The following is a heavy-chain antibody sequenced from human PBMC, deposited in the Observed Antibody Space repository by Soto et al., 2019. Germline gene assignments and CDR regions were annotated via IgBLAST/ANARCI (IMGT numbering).Heavy chain of an antibody. J-gene: IGHJ1*01. CDR2: IIPIFGTA. V-gene: IGHV1-69*13. CDR3: ARDQGRGLPLAGWFEYFQH. Sequence: SVKVSCKASGGTFSSYAISWVRQAPGQGLEWMGGIIPIFGTANYAQKFQGRVTITADESTSTAYMELSSLRSEDTAVYYCARDQGRGLPLAGWFEYFQHGGQGPLVTVSS. CDR1: GGTFSSYA. D-gene: IGHD2-15*01.